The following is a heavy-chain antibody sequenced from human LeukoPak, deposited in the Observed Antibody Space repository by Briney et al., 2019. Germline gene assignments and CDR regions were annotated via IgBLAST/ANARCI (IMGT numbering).Heavy chain of an antibody. CDR1: GFTFSSYW. Sequence: GGSLRLSCAASGFTFSSYWMHWVRQAPGKGLVWVSRIHSDGTSTSYADSVKGRFTISRDNSKNTLFLQMNSLSPEDTAVYYCARGDYYDSSVYSYYFDYWGQGTLVTVSS. CDR2: IHSDGTST. J-gene: IGHJ4*02. D-gene: IGHD3-22*01. V-gene: IGHV3-74*01. CDR3: ARGDYYDSSVYSYYFDY.